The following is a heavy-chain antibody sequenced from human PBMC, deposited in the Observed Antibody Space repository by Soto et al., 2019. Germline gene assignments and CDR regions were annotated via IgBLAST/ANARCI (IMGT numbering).Heavy chain of an antibody. CDR1: GYTFTNFW. Sequence: PGESLKISCKGSGYTFTNFWIAWVRQRPGKGLEWLGRVYPRDSDTRYSPSFQGQVTISADKSITTTYLQWSSLKASDTAIYYCAASIFYYGMDVWGQGTTVTVSS. CDR3: AASIFYYGMDV. CDR2: VYPRDSDT. V-gene: IGHV5-51*01. J-gene: IGHJ6*02.